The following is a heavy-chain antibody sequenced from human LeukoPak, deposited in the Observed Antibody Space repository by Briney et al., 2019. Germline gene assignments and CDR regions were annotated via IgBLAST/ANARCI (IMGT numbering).Heavy chain of an antibody. D-gene: IGHD3-9*01. CDR2: IIPIFGTA. J-gene: IGHJ5*02. V-gene: IGHV1-69*13. CDR1: GGTFSSYA. Sequence: SVKVSCKASGGTFSSYAISWVRQAPGQGLEWMGGIIPIFGTANYAQKFQGRVTITADESTSTAYMELSSLRSEDTAVYYCARDVVYYDILTGYQPNWFDPWGQGTLVTVSS. CDR3: ARDVVYYDILTGYQPNWFDP.